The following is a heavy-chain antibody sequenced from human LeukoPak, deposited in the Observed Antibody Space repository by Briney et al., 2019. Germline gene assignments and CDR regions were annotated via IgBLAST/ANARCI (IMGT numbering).Heavy chain of an antibody. V-gene: IGHV1-69*06. CDR1: GGTFSSYA. Sequence: ASVKVSCKASGGTFSSYAISWVRQAPGQGLEWMGGITPIFGTANYAQKFQGRVTITADKSTSTAYMELSSLRSEDTAVYYCASQVRGVLYYYYYGMDVWGKGTTVTVSS. J-gene: IGHJ6*04. CDR3: ASQVRGVLYYYYYGMDV. CDR2: ITPIFGTA. D-gene: IGHD3-10*01.